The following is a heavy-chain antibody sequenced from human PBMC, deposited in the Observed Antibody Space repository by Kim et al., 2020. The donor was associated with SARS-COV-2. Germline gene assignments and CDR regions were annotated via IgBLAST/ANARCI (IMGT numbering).Heavy chain of an antibody. V-gene: IGHV1-46*01. Sequence: YAQKFQGRVTMTRDTSTSTVYMELSSLRSEDTAVYYCARDKGDYYYGMDVWGQGTTVTVSS. CDR3: ARDKGDYYYGMDV. J-gene: IGHJ6*02.